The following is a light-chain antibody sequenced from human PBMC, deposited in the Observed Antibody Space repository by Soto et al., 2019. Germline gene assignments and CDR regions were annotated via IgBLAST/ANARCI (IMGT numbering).Light chain of an antibody. CDR3: QKFSAVPT. CDR2: AAS. Sequence: IQMTQSPSSLSASVGDRVTITCRARQAIYNYLAWYQQKPGKVPTLLISAASTLQSGVPSRFSGSGSGTDFTLTISSLQPEDVATYYCQKFSAVPTFGGGTKVEI. CDR1: QAIYNY. J-gene: IGKJ4*01. V-gene: IGKV1-27*01.